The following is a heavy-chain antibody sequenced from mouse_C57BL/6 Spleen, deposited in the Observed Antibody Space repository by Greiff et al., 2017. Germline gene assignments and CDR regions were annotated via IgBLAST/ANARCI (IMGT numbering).Heavy chain of an antibody. CDR1: GYTFTDYE. Sequence: QVQLQQSGAELVRPGASVTLSCKASGYTFTDYEMHWVKQTPVHGLEWIGAIDPETGGTAYNQKFKGKAILTADKSSSTAYMELRSLTSEDSAVYYCTRSPNWGYWYFDVWGTGTTVTVSA. D-gene: IGHD4-1*01. CDR2: IDPETGGT. J-gene: IGHJ1*03. CDR3: TRSPNWGYWYFDV. V-gene: IGHV1-15*01.